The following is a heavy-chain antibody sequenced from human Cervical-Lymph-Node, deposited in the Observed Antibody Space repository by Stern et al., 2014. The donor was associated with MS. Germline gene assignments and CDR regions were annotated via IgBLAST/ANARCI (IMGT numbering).Heavy chain of an antibody. D-gene: IGHD3-16*01. CDR3: ARRRGGWYFDL. CDR2: IYPGDSDT. J-gene: IGHJ2*01. V-gene: IGHV5-51*01. Sequence: MQLVESGAEVKKPGESLKISCKGSGYSFTNYWIVWVRQVPGKGLEWMGFIYPGDSDTEYSPSFQGPGTIFTDTSISTPSLPCSTLKASDSAMYYCARRRGGWYFDLWGRGTLVTVSS. CDR1: GYSFTNYW.